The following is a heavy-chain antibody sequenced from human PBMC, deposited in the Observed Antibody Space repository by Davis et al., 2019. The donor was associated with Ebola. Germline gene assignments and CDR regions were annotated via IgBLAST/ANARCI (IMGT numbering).Heavy chain of an antibody. Sequence: GESLKISCAASGFTLSSYGMHWVRQAPGKGLEWVAVISYDGSNKYYADSVKGRFTISRDNSKNTLYLQMNSLRAEDTAVYYCAKGPVYSSGWHFDYWGQGTLVTVSS. D-gene: IGHD6-19*01. CDR2: ISYDGSNK. CDR3: AKGPVYSSGWHFDY. CDR1: GFTLSSYG. V-gene: IGHV3-30*18. J-gene: IGHJ4*02.